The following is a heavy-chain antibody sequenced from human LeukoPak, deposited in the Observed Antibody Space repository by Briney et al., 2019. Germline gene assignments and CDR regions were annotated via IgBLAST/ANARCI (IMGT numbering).Heavy chain of an antibody. CDR1: GFTFSSYS. D-gene: IGHD2-2*01. V-gene: IGHV3-21*01. J-gene: IGHJ6*02. Sequence: GGSLRLSCAASGFTFSSYSMNWVRQAPGKGPEWVSSISSSSSYIYYADSVKGRFTISRDNAKNSLYLQMNSLRAEDTAVYYCARDGRSQLLCLSCMDVWGQGTTVTVSS. CDR3: ARDGRSQLLCLSCMDV. CDR2: ISSSSSYI.